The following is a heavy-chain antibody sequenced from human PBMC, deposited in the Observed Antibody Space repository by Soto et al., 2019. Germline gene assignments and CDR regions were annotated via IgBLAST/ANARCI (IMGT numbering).Heavy chain of an antibody. J-gene: IGHJ4*02. CDR3: ARYDFGIFDY. CDR1: GDSVTSSNW. V-gene: IGHV4-4*02. D-gene: IGHD4-17*01. CDR2: IYHSEST. Sequence: SETLSLTCAVSGDSVTSSNWWSWVRQPPGKGLEWIGEIYHSESTNYNPSLKSRVTMSIDKSKNQFSLKLTSVTAADTAVYFCARYDFGIFDYWGQGTLVTVSS.